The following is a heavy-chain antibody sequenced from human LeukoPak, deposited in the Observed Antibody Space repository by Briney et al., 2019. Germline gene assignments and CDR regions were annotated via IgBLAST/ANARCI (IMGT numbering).Heavy chain of an antibody. CDR2: ITTSGSAV. J-gene: IGHJ4*02. V-gene: IGHV3-48*03. CDR3: ARERASCGGDCSDY. CDR1: GFTFSNYE. D-gene: IGHD2-21*01. Sequence: PGASLRLSCAASGFTFSNYEMNWVRQAPGKGLEWVSYITTSGSAVRYADSVKGRFTISRDNAKNSLYLQMNSLRVEDTAVYYCARERASCGGDCSDYWGQGTLVTVSS.